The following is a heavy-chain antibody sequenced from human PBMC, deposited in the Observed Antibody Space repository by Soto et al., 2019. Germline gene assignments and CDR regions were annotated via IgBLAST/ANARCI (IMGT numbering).Heavy chain of an antibody. CDR2: IYYSGST. CDR1: GGSISSGDYY. D-gene: IGHD6-13*01. CDR3: PRLTAARRNSVDP. V-gene: IGHV4-30-4*01. J-gene: IGHJ5*02. Sequence: PSETLRLTWTVSGGSISSGDYYWSWIRQPPGKGLEWIGYIYYSGSTYYNPSLKSRVTISVDTSKNQFSLKLSSVTAADTAVDYCPRLTAARRNSVDPWCQGTLIT.